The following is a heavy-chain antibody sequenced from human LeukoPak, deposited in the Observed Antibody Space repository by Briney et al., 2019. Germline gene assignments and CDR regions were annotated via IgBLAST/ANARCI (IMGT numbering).Heavy chain of an antibody. D-gene: IGHD2-2*01. CDR2: IIPIFGTA. V-gene: IGHV1-69*05. CDR1: GGTFISYA. J-gene: IGHJ5*02. Sequence: ASVKVSCKASGGTFISYAISWVRQAPGQGLEWMGGIIPIFGTANYAQKFQGRVTITTDESTSTAYMELSSLRSEDTAVYYCARGYCSSTSCYHWFDPWGQGTLVTVSS. CDR3: ARGYCSSTSCYHWFDP.